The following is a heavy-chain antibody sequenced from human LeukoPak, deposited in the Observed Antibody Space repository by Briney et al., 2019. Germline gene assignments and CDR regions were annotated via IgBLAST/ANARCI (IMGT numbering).Heavy chain of an antibody. V-gene: IGHV4-59*01. D-gene: IGHD1-7*01. J-gene: IGHJ5*02. CDR3: ARVEELELLPALFDP. CDR2: IYYSGST. CDR1: GGSISSYY. Sequence: SETLSLTCTVSGGSISSYYWSWIRQSPGKGLEWIWYIYYSGSTNYNPSLKSRVTISVDTSKNQFSLKLSSVTAADTAVYYCARVEELELLPALFDPWGQGTLVTVSS.